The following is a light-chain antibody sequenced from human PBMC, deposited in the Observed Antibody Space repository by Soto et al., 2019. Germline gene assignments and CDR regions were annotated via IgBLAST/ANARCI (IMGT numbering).Light chain of an antibody. V-gene: IGLV2-14*01. CDR1: SSDIGGYKY. J-gene: IGLJ2*01. CDR3: CSYTRRSTRV. CDR2: EVS. Sequence: QSALTQPASVSGSPGQSITISCNGTSSDIGGYKYVSWYQQHPGIAPKLMIYEVSNRPSGVSNRFSGSKSGNTASLTISGLQAEDEADYYCCSYTRRSTRVFGGGTKLTVL.